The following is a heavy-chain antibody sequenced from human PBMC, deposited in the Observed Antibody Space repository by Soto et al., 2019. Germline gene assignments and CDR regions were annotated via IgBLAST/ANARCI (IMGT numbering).Heavy chain of an antibody. V-gene: IGHV3-53*01. CDR1: GLGVRNNY. J-gene: IGHJ6*02. Sequence: GGSLRLSCTAYGLGVRNNYMSWVRQAPGMGLEWVSVIYNDGTTYYADSVKGRFTLFRDTSKNTLSLQMDSLRAEDTAVYYCVRPLPSGRNYGMDVWGQGTTVTVSS. CDR2: IYNDGTT. CDR3: VRPLPSGRNYGMDV. D-gene: IGHD3-10*01.